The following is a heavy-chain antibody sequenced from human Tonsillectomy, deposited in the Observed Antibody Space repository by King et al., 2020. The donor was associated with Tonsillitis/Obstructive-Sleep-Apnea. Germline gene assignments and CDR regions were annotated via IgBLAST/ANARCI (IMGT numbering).Heavy chain of an antibody. J-gene: IGHJ4*02. V-gene: IGHV4-59*08. Sequence: QLQESGPGLVKPSETLSLTCTVSGGSISSYYWSWIRQPPGKGLEWIGYIYYSGSTNYNPSLKSRVTISVDTSKNQFSLKLSSVTAADTAVYYCARSIAAAGIGYFDYWGQGTLVTVSS. CDR1: GGSISSYY. CDR2: IYYSGST. D-gene: IGHD6-13*01. CDR3: ARSIAAAGIGYFDY.